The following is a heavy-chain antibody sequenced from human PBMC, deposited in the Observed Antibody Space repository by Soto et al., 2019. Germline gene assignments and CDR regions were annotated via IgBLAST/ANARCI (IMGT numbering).Heavy chain of an antibody. CDR2: IIPIFGTA. V-gene: IGHV1-69*06. CDR1: GGTFSSYA. J-gene: IGHJ6*02. Sequence: SVKVSCKASGGTFSSYAISWVRQAPGQGLEWMGGIIPIFGTANYAQKFQGRVTITADKTTSTAYMELSSLRSEDTAVYYCARQSGDVEGYYYYYSGMDVWGQGTTVTVSS. CDR3: ARQSGDVEGYYYYYSGMDV. D-gene: IGHD3-16*01.